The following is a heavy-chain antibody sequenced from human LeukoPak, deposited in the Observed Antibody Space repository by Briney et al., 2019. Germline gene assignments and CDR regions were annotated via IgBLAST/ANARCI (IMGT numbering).Heavy chain of an antibody. D-gene: IGHD2-2*01. CDR2: IYYSGST. J-gene: IGHJ2*01. Sequence: SETLSLTCTVSGGSISSYYWSWIRQPPGKGLEWIGYIYYSGSTNYNPSLKSRVTISVDTSKNQFSLKLSSVTAADTAVYYCAREQYQLPKGWYFDLWGRGTLVTVSS. CDR3: AREQYQLPKGWYFDL. CDR1: GGSISSYY. V-gene: IGHV4-59*01.